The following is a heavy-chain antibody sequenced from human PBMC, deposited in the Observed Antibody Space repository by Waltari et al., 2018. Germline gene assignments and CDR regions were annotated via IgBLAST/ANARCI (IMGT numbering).Heavy chain of an antibody. CDR2: TNQDVNEQ. CDR1: GYSFSSSW. V-gene: IGHV3-7*05. D-gene: IGHD3-10*01. J-gene: IGHJ1*01. CDR3: ATDPHYGGLEH. Sequence: EVQLVQSGAEVKKPGESLRISCQGSGYSFSSSWIYWVRQMPGRGLEWMAKTNQDVNEQKYVDSVRGRFTISRDNNKGPLRSLYLQMNYVRPEDTAVYYCATDPHYGGLEHWGQGTLVTVSS.